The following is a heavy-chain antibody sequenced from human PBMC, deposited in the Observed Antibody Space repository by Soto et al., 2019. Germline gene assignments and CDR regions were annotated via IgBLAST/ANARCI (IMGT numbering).Heavy chain of an antibody. D-gene: IGHD3-10*01. Sequence: ASVKVSCKASGYTFTSYYMHWARQAPGQGLEWMGIINPSGGSTSYAQKFQGRVTMTRDTSTSTVYMELSSLRSEDTAVYYCARDPRRITMVRIFDYWGQGTLVTV. CDR1: GYTFTSYY. J-gene: IGHJ4*02. V-gene: IGHV1-46*01. CDR2: INPSGGST. CDR3: ARDPRRITMVRIFDY.